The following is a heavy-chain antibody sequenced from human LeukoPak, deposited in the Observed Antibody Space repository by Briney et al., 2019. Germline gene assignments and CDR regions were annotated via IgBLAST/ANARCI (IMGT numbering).Heavy chain of an antibody. CDR3: AREAAAGGI. Sequence: GASVKVSCKASGYTFTSYYMHWVRQAPGQGLEWMGGIIPIFGTANYAQKFQGRVTITADESTSTAYMELSSLRSEDTAVYYCAREAAAGGIWGRGTLVTVSS. CDR2: IIPIFGTA. V-gene: IGHV1-69*13. CDR1: GYTFTSYY. D-gene: IGHD6-13*01. J-gene: IGHJ4*02.